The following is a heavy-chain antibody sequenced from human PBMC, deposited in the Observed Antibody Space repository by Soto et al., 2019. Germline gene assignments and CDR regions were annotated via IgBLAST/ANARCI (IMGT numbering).Heavy chain of an antibody. J-gene: IGHJ6*02. V-gene: IGHV5-10-1*01. D-gene: IGHD6-6*01. CDR3: ARHLVYSSSPVVSEGAGYYYYGMDV. CDR1: GYSFTSYW. Sequence: GESLKISCKGSGYSFTSYWISWVRQMPGKGLEWMGRIDPSDSYTNYSPSFQGHVTISADKSISTAYLQWSSLRASDTAMCYCARHLVYSSSPVVSEGAGYYYYGMDVWGQGSTVIVSS. CDR2: IDPSDSYT.